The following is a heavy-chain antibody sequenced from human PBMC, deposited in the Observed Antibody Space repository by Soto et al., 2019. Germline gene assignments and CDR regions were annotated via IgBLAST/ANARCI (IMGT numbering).Heavy chain of an antibody. V-gene: IGHV3-15*01. D-gene: IGHD2-21*02. CDR2: LKSRRDGGAS. J-gene: IGHJ5*02. Sequence: GGSLRLSCATSGITFTNASMGGVRQAAGKGLEWIGRLKSRRDGGASDFAAPVKGRVSISKDESKNTLYLQMNSLKTEDTAVYYCTTDGGVTAYPLFWAWGQGTVVTVSS. CDR1: GITFTNAS. CDR3: TTDGGVTAYPLFWA.